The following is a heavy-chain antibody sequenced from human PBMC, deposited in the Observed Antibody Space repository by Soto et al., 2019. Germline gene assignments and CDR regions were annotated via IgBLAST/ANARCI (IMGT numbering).Heavy chain of an antibody. CDR2: IYDTGISGYTPST. Sequence: ASETLSLTRTVSGGSITSSYWSWIRRPPGKGLEWIAYIYDTGISGYTPSTSYNPSLKSRVTMSVDTSKSQFSLKLTSVTAADTAVYYCARGEDAFFYYGLDVWGQGITVTVSS. CDR3: ARGEDAFFYYGLDV. V-gene: IGHV4-59*01. CDR1: GGSITSSY. J-gene: IGHJ6*02.